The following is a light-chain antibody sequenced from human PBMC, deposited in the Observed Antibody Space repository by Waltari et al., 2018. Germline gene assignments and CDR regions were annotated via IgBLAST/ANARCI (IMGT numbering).Light chain of an antibody. CDR1: SSDVGGYNY. J-gene: IGLJ2*01. CDR2: EVS. CDR3: SSYGGSNNLV. Sequence: QSALTQPPSASGSPGQSVTISCTGTSSDVGGYNYVPWYQQHPGKAPKLMIYEVSKRPPGVPDRFSGSKAGNTAALTVSGLQAEDEGDYYCSSYGGSNNLVFGGGTKVTVL. V-gene: IGLV2-8*01.